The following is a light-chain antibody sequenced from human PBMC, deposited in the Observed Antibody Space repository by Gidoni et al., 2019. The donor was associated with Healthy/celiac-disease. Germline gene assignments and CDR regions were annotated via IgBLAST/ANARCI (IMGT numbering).Light chain of an antibody. V-gene: IGKV3-11*01. CDR3: QQRSNWPSFT. CDR2: DAS. J-gene: IGKJ3*01. CDR1: QSVSSY. Sequence: EIVLTQSPATLSLSPGESATLSCRASQSVSSYLAWYQQKHGQAPRLLIYDASNRATGIPARFSGSGSGTDFTLTISSLEPEDFAVYYCQQRSNWPSFTFGPGTKVDIK.